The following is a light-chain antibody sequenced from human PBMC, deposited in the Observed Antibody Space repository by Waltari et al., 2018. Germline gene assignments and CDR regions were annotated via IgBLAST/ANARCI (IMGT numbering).Light chain of an antibody. Sequence: QLVLTHSPSASASLGASVKLTCTLSSGHSSYAIACQQQQPEKGPRYLMKLNSDGSHNKGDGIPDRFSGSSSGAERYLTISSLQSEDEADYYCQTWGTAIRVFGGGTKLTVL. V-gene: IGLV4-69*01. J-gene: IGLJ3*02. CDR3: QTWGTAIRV. CDR2: LNSDGSH. CDR1: SGHSSYA.